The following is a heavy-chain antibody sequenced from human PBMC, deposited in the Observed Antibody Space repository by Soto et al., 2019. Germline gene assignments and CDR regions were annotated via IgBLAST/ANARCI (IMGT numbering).Heavy chain of an antibody. V-gene: IGHV3-23*01. J-gene: IGHJ4*02. D-gene: IGHD6-19*01. Sequence: GGSLRLSCAASGFTFKESAMNWVRQAPGKGLEWVASISDTGASTWYAESVRGRLSISRGNSKNTLYLQMNSLRGEDTAVYYCAKGRGSGWAWYFDNSGQGPLVTVYS. CDR3: AKGRGSGWAWYFDN. CDR2: ISDTGAST. CDR1: GFTFKESA.